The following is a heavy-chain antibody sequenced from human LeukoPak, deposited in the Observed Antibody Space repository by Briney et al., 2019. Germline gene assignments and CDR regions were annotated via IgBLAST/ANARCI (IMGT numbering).Heavy chain of an antibody. J-gene: IGHJ4*02. CDR3: AKFANALWFGGVDYYFDY. CDR2: IKQDGSEK. Sequence: PGGSLRLSCAASGFTFSSYWMSWVRQAPGKGLEWVANIKQDGSEKYYVDSVKGRYTISRDNARNAVYLQMNSLRGEDTAVYYCAKFANALWFGGVDYYFDYWGQGTLVTVSS. V-gene: IGHV3-7*01. CDR1: GFTFSSYW. D-gene: IGHD3-10*01.